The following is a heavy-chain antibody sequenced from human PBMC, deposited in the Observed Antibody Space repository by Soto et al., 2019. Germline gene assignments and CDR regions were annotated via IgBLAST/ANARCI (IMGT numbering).Heavy chain of an antibody. CDR2: IYWDDDK. D-gene: IGHD3-10*01. V-gene: IGHV2-5*02. Sequence: QITLKESGPTLVSPTQNLTLTCTFSGFSLSSSGVGVGWIRQPPGKALEWLALIYWDDDKRYSPSLKSRLTITKDTSKNQVVLTLTKLDTVDTATYYCARGGWTTYYSPFFDYWGQGTLVTVSS. CDR3: ARGGWTTYYSPFFDY. J-gene: IGHJ4*02. CDR1: GFSLSSSGVG.